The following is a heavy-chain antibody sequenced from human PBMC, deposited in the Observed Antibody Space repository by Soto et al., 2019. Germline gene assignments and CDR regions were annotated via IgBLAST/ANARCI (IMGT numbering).Heavy chain of an antibody. V-gene: IGHV1-46*01. Sequence: ASVKVSCKASGYTFTSYYMHWVRQAPGQGLEWMGIINPSGGSTSYAQKFQGRVTMTRDTSTSTVYMELSSLRSEDTAVYYCARDYPLGGSSDPSDAFDIWGQGTMVTVSS. CDR1: GYTFTSYY. CDR3: ARDYPLGGSSDPSDAFDI. CDR2: INPSGGST. J-gene: IGHJ3*02. D-gene: IGHD3-16*01.